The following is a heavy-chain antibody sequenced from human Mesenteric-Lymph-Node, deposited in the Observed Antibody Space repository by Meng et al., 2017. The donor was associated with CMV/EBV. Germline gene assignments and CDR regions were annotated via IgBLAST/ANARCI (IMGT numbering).Heavy chain of an antibody. CDR3: ARAYCGGTRCLGGY. J-gene: IGHJ4*02. CDR2: ISYDGSNK. D-gene: IGHD2-21*01. CDR1: GFTFSSYA. V-gene: IGHV3-30*04. Sequence: GGSLRLSCAASGFTFSSYAMHWVRQAPGKGLEWVAVISYDGSNKYYADSVKGRFTISRDNSKNTLYLQMNSLRAEDTAVYYCARAYCGGTRCLGGYWGQGTLVTVSS.